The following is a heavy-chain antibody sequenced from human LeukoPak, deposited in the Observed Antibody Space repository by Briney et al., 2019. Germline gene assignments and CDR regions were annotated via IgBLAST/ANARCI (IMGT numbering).Heavy chain of an antibody. CDR1: GGSISSSGYY. V-gene: IGHV4-39*01. CDR3: ARHLGYYSGWKYYFDY. D-gene: IGHD6-19*01. J-gene: IGHJ4*02. Sequence: SETLSLTCTVSGGSISSSGYYWGWIRQPPGKGLEWIGSIYYSGSTYYNPSLNSRVTISVDTSKNQFSLKLTSMSAADTAVYCCARHLGYYSGWKYYFDYWGQGTLVTVSS. CDR2: IYYSGST.